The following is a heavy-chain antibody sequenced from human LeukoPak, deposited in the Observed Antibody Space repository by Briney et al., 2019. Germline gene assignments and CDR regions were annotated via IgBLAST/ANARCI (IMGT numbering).Heavy chain of an antibody. CDR2: IYYSGSN. V-gene: IGHV4-31*03. Sequence: SQTPSLTCTVSGFSFSSGGYYWRWNPQHPGKGLDWAVYIYYSGSNYYNPAIKSRVSISVDTSKSQFSLKLSFVTAADTAVYYCARHHGLVMTAFFDYWGQGTLVTVSS. D-gene: IGHD2-21*02. CDR3: ARHHGLVMTAFFDY. J-gene: IGHJ4*02. CDR1: GFSFSSGGYY.